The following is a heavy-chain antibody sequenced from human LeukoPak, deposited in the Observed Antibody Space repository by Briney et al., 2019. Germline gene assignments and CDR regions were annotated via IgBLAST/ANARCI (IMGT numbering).Heavy chain of an antibody. CDR3: ARDGNARFLEWLYYYYYYMDV. CDR2: IDARSGIT. V-gene: IGHV3-48*01. D-gene: IGHD3-3*01. CDR1: GFTFTIFG. J-gene: IGHJ6*03. Sequence: GGSLRLSCAASGFTFTIFGLNWVRQAPGKGPEWVSYIDARSGITYYADSVQGRFTISRDDAKESVFLQMNSLRADDTAVYYCARDGNARFLEWLYYYYYYMDVWGKGTTVTVSS.